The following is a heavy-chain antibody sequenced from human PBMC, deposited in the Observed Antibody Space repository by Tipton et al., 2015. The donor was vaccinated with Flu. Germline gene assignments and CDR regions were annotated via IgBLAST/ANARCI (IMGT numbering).Heavy chain of an antibody. Sequence: TLSLTCTVSGGSISSSSYYWGWIRQPPGKGLEWIGSIYYSGSTYYNPSLKSRVTISVDTSKNQFSLKLSSVTAADTAVYYCATPHSSSWGNYFDYWGQGTLVTVSS. CDR3: ATPHSSSWGNYFDY. V-gene: IGHV4-39*07. D-gene: IGHD6-13*01. CDR1: GGSISSSSYY. J-gene: IGHJ4*02. CDR2: IYYSGST.